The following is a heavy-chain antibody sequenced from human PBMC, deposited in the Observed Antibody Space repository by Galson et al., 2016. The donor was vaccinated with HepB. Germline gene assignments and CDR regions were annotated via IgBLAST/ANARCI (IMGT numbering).Heavy chain of an antibody. CDR1: GFTFSDYW. CDR2: IKRDGSQI. CDR3: ARAQWRQARRAAYFDY. Sequence: SLRLSCAASGFTFSDYWMNWVRQAPGQGLEWVVNIKRDGSQIYYVDSVKGRFTISGDNFQNSLFLQMNSLRAEDTAVYYCARAQWRQARRAAYFDYWGQGALVTVSS. V-gene: IGHV3-7*04. J-gene: IGHJ4*02. D-gene: IGHD5-18*01.